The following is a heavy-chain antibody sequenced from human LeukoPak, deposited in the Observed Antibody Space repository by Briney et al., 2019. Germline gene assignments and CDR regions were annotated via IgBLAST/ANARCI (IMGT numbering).Heavy chain of an antibody. V-gene: IGHV4-59*11. CDR2: IHYGGST. CDR1: NGSLNSHF. D-gene: IGHD2/OR15-2a*01. CDR3: ARLRLLLDQLQYFAFDS. Sequence: SEALSLTCTVSNGSLNSHFWTWARQPPGKGLEWIGYIHYGGSTNYNPSLKSRVTMSLDTSKNQFSLKLTSVTTADTAIFYCARLRLLLDQLQYFAFDSWGQGSLVTVTS. J-gene: IGHJ4*02.